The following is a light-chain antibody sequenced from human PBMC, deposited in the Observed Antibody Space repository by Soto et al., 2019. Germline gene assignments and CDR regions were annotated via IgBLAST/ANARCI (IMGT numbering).Light chain of an antibody. CDR2: ATS. CDR3: QQPPYT. V-gene: IGKV1-39*01. CDR1: QTPRTF. Sequence: DIHMTQSPSSLSASVGYRVTITCRASQTPRTFLNWYQQKPGKSPKLLIYATSTLQSGVPSRFSGRDSGEDFTLTINNLQPEDFATYYCQQPPYTFGPGTKVDIK. J-gene: IGKJ3*01.